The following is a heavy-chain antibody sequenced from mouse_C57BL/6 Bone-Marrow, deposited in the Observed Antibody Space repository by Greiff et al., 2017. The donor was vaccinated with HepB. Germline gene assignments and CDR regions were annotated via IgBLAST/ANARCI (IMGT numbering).Heavy chain of an antibody. Sequence: VQLQQSGAELVRPGASVKLSCTASGFNIKDDYMHWVKQRPEQGLEWIGWIDPENGDTEYASKFQGKATITADTSSNTAYLQLSSLTSEDTAVYYCTTSTVVEGNFDYWGQGTTLTVSS. CDR2: IDPENGDT. CDR3: TTSTVVEGNFDY. V-gene: IGHV14-4*01. D-gene: IGHD1-1*01. J-gene: IGHJ2*01. CDR1: GFNIKDDY.